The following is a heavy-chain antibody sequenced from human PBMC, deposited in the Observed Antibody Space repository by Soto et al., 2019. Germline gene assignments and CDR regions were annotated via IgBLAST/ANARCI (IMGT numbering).Heavy chain of an antibody. V-gene: IGHV3-7*01. CDR1: GFTFSNYW. D-gene: IGHD2-15*01. CDR2: IKEDGSEK. Sequence: VGSLRLSCAASGFTFSNYWMTWVRQAPGKGLEWVANIKEDGSEKHYVDSVKGRFTISRDNAKNSLYLQMNSLRVEDTAVYFCSRDVVVGAKALNYWGQGALVTVSS. J-gene: IGHJ4*02. CDR3: SRDVVVGAKALNY.